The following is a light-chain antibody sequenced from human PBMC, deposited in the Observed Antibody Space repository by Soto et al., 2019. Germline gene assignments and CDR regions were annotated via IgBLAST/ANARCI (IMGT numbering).Light chain of an antibody. CDR3: SSYTTSSTLV. J-gene: IGLJ2*01. CDR2: DVS. Sequence: QSVLTQPASVSGSPGQSITISCTGTSSDVGGYNYVSWYQQYPGKVPKLMIYDVSNRPSAVSHRFSGSKSGNTASLTISGLQAEDEADYYCSSYTTSSTLVFGGGTQLTVL. CDR1: SSDVGGYNY. V-gene: IGLV2-14*01.